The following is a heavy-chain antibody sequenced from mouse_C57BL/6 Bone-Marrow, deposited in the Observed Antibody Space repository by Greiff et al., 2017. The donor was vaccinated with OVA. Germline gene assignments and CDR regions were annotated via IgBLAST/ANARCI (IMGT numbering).Heavy chain of an antibody. V-gene: IGHV1-9*01. CDR2: ILPGSGST. Sequence: QVQLQQPGAELVKPGASVKMSCKASGYTFTGYWIEWVKQRPGHGLEWIGEILPGSGSTNYNEKFKGKATFTADTSSNTAYMQLSSLTTEDSAIYYCAREGLLLRSAWFAYWGQGTLVTVSA. D-gene: IGHD1-1*01. CDR1: GYTFTGYW. J-gene: IGHJ3*01. CDR3: AREGLLLRSAWFAY.